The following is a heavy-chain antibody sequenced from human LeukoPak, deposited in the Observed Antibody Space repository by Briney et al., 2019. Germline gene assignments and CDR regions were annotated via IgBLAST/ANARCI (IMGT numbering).Heavy chain of an antibody. CDR1: GGSITSDH. D-gene: IGHD2-15*01. V-gene: IGHV4-59*08. J-gene: IGHJ3*02. CDR2: IYYSGST. Sequence: SETLSLTCTVSGGSITSDHWNWIRQPPGKGLEWIGCIYYSGSTYYNPSLKSRVTISVDMSKNQFSLRLTSVTAADTAVYYCARHTALVVVAARDAFDIWGQGTMVTVSS. CDR3: ARHTALVVVAARDAFDI.